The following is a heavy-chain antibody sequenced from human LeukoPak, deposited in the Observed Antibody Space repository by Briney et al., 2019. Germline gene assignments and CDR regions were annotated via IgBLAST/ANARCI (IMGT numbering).Heavy chain of an antibody. CDR3: ARDPGYNSYFYYGMDV. J-gene: IGHJ6*02. CDR2: ISYDGSNK. Sequence: GNSLRLSCAASEFTLDSYAMHWVRQAPGKGLEWVGVISYDGSNKYYTDSVKGRFTISRDNSKNTLYLQMNSLRPEDTAVYYCARDPGYNSYFYYGMDVWGQGTTVSVSS. V-gene: IGHV3-30*03. D-gene: IGHD5-18*01. CDR1: EFTLDSYA.